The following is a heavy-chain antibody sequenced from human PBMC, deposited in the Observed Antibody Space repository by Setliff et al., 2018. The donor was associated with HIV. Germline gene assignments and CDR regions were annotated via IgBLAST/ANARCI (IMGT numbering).Heavy chain of an antibody. Sequence: PSETLSLTCAVYGGSLSDYYWTWIRQSPGKGLEWIGEINHRGSTNYNPSLKSRVTVSVDTSKNQFSLKLTSVTAADTAVYYCARDRTGGTFDIWGQGTMVTVSS. J-gene: IGHJ3*02. CDR1: GGSLSDYY. CDR2: INHRGST. V-gene: IGHV4-34*01. CDR3: ARDRTGGTFDI. D-gene: IGHD3-16*01.